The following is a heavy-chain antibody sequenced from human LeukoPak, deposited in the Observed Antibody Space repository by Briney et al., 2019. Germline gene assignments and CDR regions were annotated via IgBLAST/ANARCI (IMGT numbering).Heavy chain of an antibody. Sequence: GGSLRLSCVASGFTFSSYEVNWVRKAPGKGLEWISYISTTGDRIQYADSVKGRFTISRDNAKNSLYLQMNSLRAEDTAVYYCVRDTKEYWGQGTLVTVSS. CDR3: VRDTKEY. V-gene: IGHV3-48*03. CDR2: ISTTGDRI. CDR1: GFTFSSYE. D-gene: IGHD2-8*01. J-gene: IGHJ4*02.